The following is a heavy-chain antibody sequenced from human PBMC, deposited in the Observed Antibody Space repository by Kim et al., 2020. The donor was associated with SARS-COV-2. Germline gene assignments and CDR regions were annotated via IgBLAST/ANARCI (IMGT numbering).Heavy chain of an antibody. Sequence: GGSLRLSCEASGFTFSSYWMSWVRQAPGKGLEWVANIKQDGSEKYYVDSVKGRFTISRDNAKNSLYLQMNSLRAEDTAVYYCARRHLPLGVLDGNCSGGSCWLYYFDDWGQGTLVTVSA. CDR1: GFTFSSYW. D-gene: IGHD2-15*01. CDR3: ARRHLPLGVLDGNCSGGSCWLYYFDD. CDR2: IKQDGSEK. V-gene: IGHV3-7*01. J-gene: IGHJ4*02.